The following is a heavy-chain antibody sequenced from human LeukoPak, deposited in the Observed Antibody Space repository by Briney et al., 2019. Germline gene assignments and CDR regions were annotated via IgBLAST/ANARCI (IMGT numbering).Heavy chain of an antibody. CDR3: ARGGSGTYFAFDI. CDR1: GFTFSDYY. D-gene: IGHD3-10*01. CDR2: ISSSSSYT. V-gene: IGHV3-11*06. Sequence: GGSLRLSCAASGFTFSDYYMSWIRQAPGKGLEWVSYISSSSSYTNYADSVKGRFTISRDNSENTLYLQMNSLRAEDTAVYYCARGGSGTYFAFDIWGQGTMVTVSS. J-gene: IGHJ3*02.